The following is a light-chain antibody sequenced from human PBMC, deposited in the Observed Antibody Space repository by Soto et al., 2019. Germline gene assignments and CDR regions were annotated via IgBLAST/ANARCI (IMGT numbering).Light chain of an antibody. CDR3: LEYYSPPFT. Sequence: DIQMTKSPSSLSASVGDRVTLTCRASRGISNSLAWYQHSAGKVPALLIYAASTLHSGVPSRFSGSGSGTDFTLTISSLQPEDVATSYFLEYYSPPFTFGRGPKVNFK. CDR2: AAS. V-gene: IGKV1-27*01. J-gene: IGKJ3*01. CDR1: RGISNS.